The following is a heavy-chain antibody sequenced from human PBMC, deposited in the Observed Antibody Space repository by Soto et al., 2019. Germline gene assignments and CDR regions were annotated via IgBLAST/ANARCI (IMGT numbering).Heavy chain of an antibody. Sequence: SETLSLTCTVSGDSITSYYWSWVRQPPGRGLEWIAYIYNNENINYNPSLKSRVTISVDTPKNQVSLKLSSVTAAGTAVYYRARHGWLVRGIGSYWFDPWGQGTLVTVSS. D-gene: IGHD6-19*01. CDR1: GDSITSYY. CDR2: IYNNENI. V-gene: IGHV4-59*01. J-gene: IGHJ5*02. CDR3: ARHGWLVRGIGSYWFDP.